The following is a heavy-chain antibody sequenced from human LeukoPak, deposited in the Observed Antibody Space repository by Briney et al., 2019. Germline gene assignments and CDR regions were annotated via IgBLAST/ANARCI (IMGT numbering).Heavy chain of an antibody. CDR1: GFTFSSYA. CDR2: ISGSGGST. CDR3: AKDARYCSGGSCYFSYTDV. D-gene: IGHD2-15*01. V-gene: IGHV3-23*01. J-gene: IGHJ6*03. Sequence: PWGSLRLSCAASGFTFSSYAMSWVRQAPGKGLEWVSAISGSGGSTYYADSVKGRFTISRDNSKNTLYLQMNSLRDEDTAVYYCAKDARYCSGGSCYFSYTDVWGKGTTVTVSS.